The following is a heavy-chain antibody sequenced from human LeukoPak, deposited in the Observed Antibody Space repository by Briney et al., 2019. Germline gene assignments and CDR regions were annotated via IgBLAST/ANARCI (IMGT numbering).Heavy chain of an antibody. D-gene: IGHD1-14*01. V-gene: IGHV3-21*01. Sequence: GGSLRLSCAASGFSFSSYSMNWVRQAPGKGLEWVSSISSSSSYIYYADSVKGRFTISRDNAKNSLYLQMDSLRAEDTAVYYCTTGIGNYYYYWGQGTLVTVAS. CDR3: TTGIGNYYYY. CDR1: GFSFSSYS. J-gene: IGHJ4*02. CDR2: ISSSSSYI.